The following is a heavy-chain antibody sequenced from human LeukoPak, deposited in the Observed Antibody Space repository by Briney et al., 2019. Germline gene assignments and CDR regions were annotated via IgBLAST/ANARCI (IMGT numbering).Heavy chain of an antibody. CDR2: IYYSGST. Sequence: SQTLSLTCTVSGGSISSGGYYWSWIRQHPGKGLEWIGYIYYSGSTYYNPSLKSRVTISVDTSKNQFSLKLSSVTAADTAVYYCATYQHDYGDYNFGYWGQGTLVTVSS. D-gene: IGHD4-17*01. CDR1: GGSISSGGYY. CDR3: ATYQHDYGDYNFGY. V-gene: IGHV4-31*03. J-gene: IGHJ4*02.